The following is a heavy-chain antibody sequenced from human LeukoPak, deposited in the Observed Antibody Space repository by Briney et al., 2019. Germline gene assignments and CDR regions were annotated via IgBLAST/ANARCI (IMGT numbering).Heavy chain of an antibody. CDR3: VKDDGWVQYAN. CDR2: IRADAVTT. V-gene: IGHV3-23*01. D-gene: IGHD5-24*01. CDR1: GFTFNTHW. Sequence: GGSLRLSCAASGFTFNTHWMTWVRQAPGKGLEWVSGIRADAVTTYYADSVKGRFIISRDNSKNTVYLQMNSLSAEDAAVYYCVKDDGWVQYANWGQGTLVTVSS. J-gene: IGHJ4*02.